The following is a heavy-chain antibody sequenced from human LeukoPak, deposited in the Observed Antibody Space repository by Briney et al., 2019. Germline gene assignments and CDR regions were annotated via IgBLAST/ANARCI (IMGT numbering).Heavy chain of an antibody. V-gene: IGHV4-39*07. CDR1: GGSISSSSYY. CDR2: IYYSGST. CDR3: ARDDSSGYGYFDY. J-gene: IGHJ4*02. D-gene: IGHD6-19*01. Sequence: SETLSLTCTVSGGSISSSSYYWGWIRQPPGKGLEWIGSIYYSGSTYYNPSLKSRVTISVDTSKNQFSLKLSSVTAADTAVYYCARDDSSGYGYFDYWGQGTLVTVSS.